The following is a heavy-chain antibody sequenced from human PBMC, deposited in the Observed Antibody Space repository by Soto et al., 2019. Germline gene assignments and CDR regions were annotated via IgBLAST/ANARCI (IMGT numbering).Heavy chain of an antibody. Sequence: GGSLRLSCVVSGLTFSDYGFHWVRQAPGKGLDWVAAISYDGSFVYYADSVRGRFTISRDNSKNTLYLQMNSLRSEDTAVYYCAREVEYTSAFGISSSFDYWGQGTLVTVSS. V-gene: IGHV3-30*03. CDR3: AREVEYTSAFGISSSFDY. D-gene: IGHD6-19*01. CDR1: GLTFSDYG. CDR2: ISYDGSFV. J-gene: IGHJ4*02.